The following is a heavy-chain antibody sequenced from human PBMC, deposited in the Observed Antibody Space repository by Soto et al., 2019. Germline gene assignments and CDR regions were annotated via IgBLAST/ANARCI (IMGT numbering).Heavy chain of an antibody. Sequence: SETLSPTGTVYVRSISSTIYYWGWVLQPPGKGLEWIGSIYSSGTTYYNPSLRSRVTVSVDTSKNQFSLRLTSVTAADTAVYYCATPVSTGYQGLEVWGQGAMVTVSS. CDR2: IYSSGTT. J-gene: IGHJ3*01. CDR3: ATPVSTGYQGLEV. D-gene: IGHD3-22*01. CDR1: VRSISSTIYY. V-gene: IGHV4-39*01.